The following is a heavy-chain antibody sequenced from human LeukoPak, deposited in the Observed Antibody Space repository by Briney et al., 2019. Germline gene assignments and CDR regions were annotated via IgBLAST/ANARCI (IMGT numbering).Heavy chain of an antibody. CDR2: IIPILGIA. Sequence: GSSVKVSCKASGGTFSSYTISWVRLAPGQGLEWMGRIIPILGIANYAQKFQGRVTITADKSTCTAYMELSSLRSEDTAVYYCARGYCSSTSCYSYYYYYMDVWGKGTTVTVSS. J-gene: IGHJ6*03. D-gene: IGHD2-2*02. CDR3: ARGYCSSTSCYSYYYYYMDV. CDR1: GGTFSSYT. V-gene: IGHV1-69*02.